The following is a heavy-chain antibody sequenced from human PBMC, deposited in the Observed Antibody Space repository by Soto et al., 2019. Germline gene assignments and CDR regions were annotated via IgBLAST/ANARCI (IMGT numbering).Heavy chain of an antibody. D-gene: IGHD3-10*01. V-gene: IGHV4-4*02. J-gene: IGHJ4*02. Sequence: PSETLSLTCAVSGVSISSSNWWSWVRQPPGKGLEWIGEIYHSGSTNYNPSLKSRVTISVDKSKNQFSLKLSSVTAADTAVYYCARKPMVRGVIIPLYFDYWGQGTLVTVSS. CDR3: ARKPMVRGVIIPLYFDY. CDR1: GVSISSSNW. CDR2: IYHSGST.